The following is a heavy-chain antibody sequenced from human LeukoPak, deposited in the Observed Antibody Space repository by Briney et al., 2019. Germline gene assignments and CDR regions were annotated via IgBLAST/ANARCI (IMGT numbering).Heavy chain of an antibody. CDR1: GYTFTSYY. J-gene: IGHJ4*02. D-gene: IGHD3-22*01. V-gene: IGHV1-46*01. Sequence: ASVKVSCKAAGYTFTSYYMHWVRQAPGQGGEGMGIINPSGGSTGDAQKFQGRVTMARDTPTSTVYMELSSLRSEDTAVYYCARVSDSSGSRYDAYWGQGTLVTVSS. CDR2: INPSGGST. CDR3: ARVSDSSGSRYDAY.